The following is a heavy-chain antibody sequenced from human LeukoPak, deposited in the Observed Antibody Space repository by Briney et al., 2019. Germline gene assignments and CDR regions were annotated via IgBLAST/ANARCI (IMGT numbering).Heavy chain of an antibody. J-gene: IGHJ6*03. CDR2: ISSIGST. Sequence: PSETLSLTCSVSDDSFSTHYWTWIRHPPGKGLEWIGYISSIGSTNYNPSLKSRVTISVDTSKNQFSLKLSSVTAADTAVYYCARAKPLPYYYYYYMDVWGKGTTVTVSS. CDR3: ARAKPLPYYYYYYMDV. V-gene: IGHV4-59*11. CDR1: DDSFSTHY. D-gene: IGHD5/OR15-5a*01.